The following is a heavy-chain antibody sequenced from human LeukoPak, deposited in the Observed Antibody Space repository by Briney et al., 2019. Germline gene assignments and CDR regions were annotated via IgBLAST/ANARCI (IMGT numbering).Heavy chain of an antibody. V-gene: IGHV3-48*04. CDR3: ARDDSSSGSIDY. Sequence: PGGSLRLSCTTSGFTFGEYGFNWVRQAPGKGLEWVSYISSSGSTIYYADSVKGRFTISRDNAKNSLYLQMNSLRAEDTAVYYCARDDSSSGSIDYWGQGTLVTVSS. CDR1: GFTFGEYG. J-gene: IGHJ4*02. CDR2: ISSSGSTI. D-gene: IGHD3-22*01.